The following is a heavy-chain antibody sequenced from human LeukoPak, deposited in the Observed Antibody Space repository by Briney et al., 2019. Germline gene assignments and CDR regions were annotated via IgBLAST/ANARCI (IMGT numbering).Heavy chain of an antibody. CDR2: INHDGTEK. CDR3: ARGGASRFDA. V-gene: IGHV3-7*05. D-gene: IGHD2-2*01. CDR1: GFTFSNYC. Sequence: PGGSLRLSCAASGFTFSNYCMSWVRQAPGKGLEWVAKINHDGTEKYYVDSVKGRFTISRDNAENPLNLQMNSLRAEDTAVYDCARGGASRFDAWGQGTLVTVSS. J-gene: IGHJ5*02.